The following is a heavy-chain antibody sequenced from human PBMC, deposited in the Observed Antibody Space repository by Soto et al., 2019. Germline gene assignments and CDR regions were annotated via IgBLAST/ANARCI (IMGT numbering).Heavy chain of an antibody. CDR2: IYYSGST. CDR1: GGSISSYY. D-gene: IGHD7-27*01. Sequence: SETLSLTCTVSGGSISSYYWSWIRQPPGMVPDLIVYIYYSGSTHYNPSLKCRVTRSVNTSKSQFSLKLRFVTAADTAVYYCARRWGRTFDYWGQGTLVTVSS. J-gene: IGHJ4*02. CDR3: ARRWGRTFDY. V-gene: IGHV4-59*08.